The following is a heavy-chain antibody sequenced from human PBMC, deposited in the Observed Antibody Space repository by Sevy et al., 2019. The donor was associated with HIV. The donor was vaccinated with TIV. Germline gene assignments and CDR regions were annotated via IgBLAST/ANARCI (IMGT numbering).Heavy chain of an antibody. D-gene: IGHD1-26*01. Sequence: GGSLRLSCAASGFTFSPYWMTWVRQAPGKGLEWVANIRPDGSDKYYGDSVKGRFTISRDNAKNSLYLQMNSLRADDTAMYYCARGVGLDCWGQGALVTISS. CDR1: GFTFSPYW. J-gene: IGHJ4*02. V-gene: IGHV3-7*01. CDR2: IRPDGSDK. CDR3: ARGVGLDC.